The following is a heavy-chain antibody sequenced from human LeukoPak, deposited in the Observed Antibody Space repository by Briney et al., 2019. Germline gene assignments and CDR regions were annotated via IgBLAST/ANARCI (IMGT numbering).Heavy chain of an antibody. V-gene: IGHV1-8*01. J-gene: IGHJ4*02. CDR1: GYTFTSYD. CDR3: ARGLYSSGWYRGEYYFDY. CDR2: MNPNSGNT. D-gene: IGHD6-19*01. Sequence: ASVKVSCKASGYTFTSYDINWVRQATGQGLEWMGWMNPNSGNTGYAQKFQGRVTMTRNTSISTAYIELSSLRSEDTAVYYCARGLYSSGWYRGEYYFDYWGQGTLVIVSS.